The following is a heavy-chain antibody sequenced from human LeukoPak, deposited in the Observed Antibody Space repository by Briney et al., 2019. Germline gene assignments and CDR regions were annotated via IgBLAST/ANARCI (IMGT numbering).Heavy chain of an antibody. D-gene: IGHD4-11*01. J-gene: IGHJ3*02. Sequence: GESLKISCKGSGYTFTNYWIGWVRQMSGRGLEWMGIIYPGDSDTKYSPSFQGQVTISADKSTNTAYLQWSSLKASDTAMYYCARIMTTVTKIAFDIWGQGTMVTVSS. V-gene: IGHV5-51*01. CDR3: ARIMTTVTKIAFDI. CDR2: IYPGDSDT. CDR1: GYTFTNYW.